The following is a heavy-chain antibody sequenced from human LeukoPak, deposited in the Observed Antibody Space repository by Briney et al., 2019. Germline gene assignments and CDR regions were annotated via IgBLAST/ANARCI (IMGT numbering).Heavy chain of an antibody. J-gene: IGHJ3*02. D-gene: IGHD3-10*01. Sequence: GESLKISCKGSGYSFTSYWIGWVRQMPGKGLEWMGIIYPGDSDTRYSPSFQGQVTISADKSISTAYLQWSSLKASDTAMYYCARRLLWFGELFPHDAFDIWGQGTMVTVSS. CDR1: GYSFTSYW. CDR3: ARRLLWFGELFPHDAFDI. CDR2: IYPGDSDT. V-gene: IGHV5-51*01.